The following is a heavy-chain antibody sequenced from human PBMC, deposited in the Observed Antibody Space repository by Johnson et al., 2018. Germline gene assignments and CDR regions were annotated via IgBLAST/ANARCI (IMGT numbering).Heavy chain of an antibody. CDR2: LRGSGEST. Sequence: VRLGESGGGVVQPGRSLRLCCAASGFTFSSSDMSWVRQAPGEGLEWVSSLRGSGESTYYADSGKGGFTISRDKSKNTLFLRVSSLRAEDTAVYYCARLRILHYYQLPWLLRYDYYMDVWGKGTTVTVSS. CDR3: ARLRILHYYQLPWLLRYDYYMDV. J-gene: IGHJ6*03. CDR1: GFTFSSSD. D-gene: IGHD2-2*01. V-gene: IGHV3-23*04.